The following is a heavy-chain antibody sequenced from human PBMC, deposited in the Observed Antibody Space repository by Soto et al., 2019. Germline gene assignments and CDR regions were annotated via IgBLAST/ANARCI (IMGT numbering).Heavy chain of an antibody. J-gene: IGHJ6*02. V-gene: IGHV3-21*01. Sequence: GSLRLSCAASGFTFSSYSMNWVRQAPGKGLEWVSSISSSSSYIYYADSVKGRFTISRDNAKNSLYLQMNSLRAEDTAVYYCARGFSVKWLLSGMDVWGQGTTVTVSS. CDR3: ARGFSVKWLLSGMDV. CDR1: GFTFSSYS. D-gene: IGHD1-26*01. CDR2: ISSSSSYI.